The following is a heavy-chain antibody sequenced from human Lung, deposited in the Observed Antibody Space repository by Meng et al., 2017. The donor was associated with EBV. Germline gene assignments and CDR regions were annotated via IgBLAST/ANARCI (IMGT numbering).Heavy chain of an antibody. CDR2: INPSGGGT. Sequence: VQRVQSGAEVKKPGASVKVSCKASGYTFTNYYMHWVRQAPGQGLEWMGVINPSGGGTNYAQKFQGRLTMTRDTSTSTVYMELSSLGSEDTAVYYCARGDGGNGSDYWGQGTLVTVSS. V-gene: IGHV1-46*01. D-gene: IGHD4-23*01. J-gene: IGHJ4*02. CDR3: ARGDGGNGSDY. CDR1: GYTFTNYY.